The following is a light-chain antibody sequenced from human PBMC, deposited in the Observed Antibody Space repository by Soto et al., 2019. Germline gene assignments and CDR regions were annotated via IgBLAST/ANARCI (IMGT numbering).Light chain of an antibody. CDR3: MQALQVPIT. CDR1: QSLLHSHGYNY. CDR2: FGS. V-gene: IGKV2-28*01. J-gene: IGKJ5*01. Sequence: DIVMTQLPVSLPVTPGEPASISCKSSQSLLHSHGYNYMDWYLQKPGQSPQLLIYFGSYRASGVPDRFSGSGSGTNFTLRISRVETDDFGIYYCMQALQVPITFGQGTRLE.